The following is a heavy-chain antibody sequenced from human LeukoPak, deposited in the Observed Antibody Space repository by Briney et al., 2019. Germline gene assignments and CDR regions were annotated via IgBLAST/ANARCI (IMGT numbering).Heavy chain of an antibody. CDR2: IGGGGTST. Sequence: GGSLRLSCAASGFTFSSYAMSWVRQAPGKGLEWVSAIGGGGTSTYYADSVKGRFTISRDNSKNTLYLQMNSLRADDTAVYYCARTPVSYYFDSSGRRDFDYWGQGTLVTVSS. J-gene: IGHJ4*02. V-gene: IGHV3-23*01. D-gene: IGHD3-22*01. CDR3: ARTPVSYYFDSSGRRDFDY. CDR1: GFTFSSYA.